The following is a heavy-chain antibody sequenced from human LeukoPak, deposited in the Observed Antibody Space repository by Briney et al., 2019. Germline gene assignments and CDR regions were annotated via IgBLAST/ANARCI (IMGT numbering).Heavy chain of an antibody. CDR3: ARARGYSYGAFDY. CDR2: IYSGGST. J-gene: IGHJ4*02. Sequence: GGSLRLSCAASGFTVSSNYMSWVRRAPGKGLEWVSVIYSGGSTYYADSVKGRFTISRDNSKNTLYLQMNSLRAEDTAVYYCARARGYSYGAFDYWGQGTLVTVSS. V-gene: IGHV3-66*02. D-gene: IGHD5-18*01. CDR1: GFTVSSNY.